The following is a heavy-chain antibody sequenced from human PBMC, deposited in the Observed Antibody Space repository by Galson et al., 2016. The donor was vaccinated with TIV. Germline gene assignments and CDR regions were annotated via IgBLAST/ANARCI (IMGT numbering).Heavy chain of an antibody. D-gene: IGHD2-15*01. CDR1: GCTFTKYG. J-gene: IGHJ4*02. CDR3: ARSYGLIYCSGDTCSGYYFDY. V-gene: IGHV1-18*01. CDR2: IGTPNGQT. Sequence: SVKVSCKASGCTFTKYGISWVRQARGQGLEWMGWIGTPNGQTEYAQKFQGRVTMTTDTDTSTVYMELRSLGSDDTALYYCARSYGLIYCSGDTCSGYYFDYWGQGILVTVSS.